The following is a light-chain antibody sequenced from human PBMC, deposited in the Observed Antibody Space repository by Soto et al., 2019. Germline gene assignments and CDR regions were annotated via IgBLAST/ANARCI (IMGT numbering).Light chain of an antibody. J-gene: IGKJ5*01. CDR1: QSVSSSY. CDR2: GAS. V-gene: IGKV3-20*01. CDR3: QQYGTLIT. Sequence: EIVLTQSPDTLSLSPGERVTLSCRASQSVSSSYLAWYQQKPGQAPRLLIHGASSRATGIPDRFSGSWSGADFTLTISRLEPEDFAVYYCQQYGTLITFGQGTRLE.